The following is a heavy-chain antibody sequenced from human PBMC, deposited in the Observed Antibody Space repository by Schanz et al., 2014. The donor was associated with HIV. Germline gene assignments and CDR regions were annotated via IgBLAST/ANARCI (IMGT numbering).Heavy chain of an antibody. V-gene: IGHV1-69*01. CDR1: GGTFSSYG. J-gene: IGHJ3*02. Sequence: QVQLVQSGAEVTKPGSSVKVSCKASGGTFSSYGFIWVRQAPGQGLEWMGGIIPLFGTANYAQRFQGRVTITADESTSTTYMKLSGLTSEDTAVYYCARGVVVAGVGRAFETWGLGTLVTVSS. CDR2: IIPLFGTA. CDR3: ARGVVVAGVGRAFET. D-gene: IGHD2-8*01.